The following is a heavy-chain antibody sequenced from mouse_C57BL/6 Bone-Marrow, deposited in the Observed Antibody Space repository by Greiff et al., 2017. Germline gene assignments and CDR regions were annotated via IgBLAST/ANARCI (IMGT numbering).Heavy chain of an antibody. V-gene: IGHV14-4*01. CDR3: TRSVCDYRTTY. Sequence: EVQLQQSGAELVRPGASVKLSCTASGFNIKDYYIHWVKQRTEQGLEWIGWIDPENGDTKYAPKFQGKATITADTSSNTAYLQLSSLTSEDTAVYYCTRSVCDYRTTYWGQGTTLTVS. CDR1: GFNIKDYY. D-gene: IGHD2-13*01. J-gene: IGHJ2*01. CDR2: IDPENGDT.